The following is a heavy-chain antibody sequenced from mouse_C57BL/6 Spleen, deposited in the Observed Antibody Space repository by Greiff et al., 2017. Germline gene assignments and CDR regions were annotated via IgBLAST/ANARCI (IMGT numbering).Heavy chain of an antibody. D-gene: IGHD1-1*02. CDR2: IYPGSGST. CDR3: ARGMVYSPHCSFDV. J-gene: IGHJ1*03. V-gene: IGHV1-55*01. Sequence: QVQLQQPGAELVKPGASVKMSCKASGYTFTSYWITWVKQRPGQGLEWIGDIYPGSGSTNYNEKFKSKATLTVDTSSSTAYMQLSRLTSEDSAVYYCARGMVYSPHCSFDVWGTGTTVTVSS. CDR1: GYTFTSYW.